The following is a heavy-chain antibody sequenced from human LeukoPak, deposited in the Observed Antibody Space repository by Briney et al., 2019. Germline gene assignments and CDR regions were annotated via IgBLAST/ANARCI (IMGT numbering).Heavy chain of an antibody. CDR1: GFTFSSYS. Sequence: GGSLRLSCAASGFTFSSYSMNWVRQAPGKGLEWVSSISSSSSYIYYADSVKGRFTISRDNAKNSLYLQMNSLRAEDTAVYYCARYRSPLRPHDAFDIWGQGTMVTVSS. V-gene: IGHV3-21*01. CDR3: ARYRSPLRPHDAFDI. J-gene: IGHJ3*02. CDR2: ISSSSSYI. D-gene: IGHD3-16*02.